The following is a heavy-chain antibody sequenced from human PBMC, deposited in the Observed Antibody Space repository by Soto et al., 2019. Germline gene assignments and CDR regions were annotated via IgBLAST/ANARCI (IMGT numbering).Heavy chain of an antibody. CDR3: ARDGQFYYYYGMDV. Sequence: ASVKVYCKASGYTFTGYYMHWVRQAPGQGLEWMGWINPNSGGTNYAQKFQGWVTMTRDTSISTAYMELSRLRSDDTAVYYCARDGQFYYYYGMDVWGQGTTVTVSS. CDR2: INPNSGGT. J-gene: IGHJ6*02. CDR1: GYTFTGYY. V-gene: IGHV1-2*04.